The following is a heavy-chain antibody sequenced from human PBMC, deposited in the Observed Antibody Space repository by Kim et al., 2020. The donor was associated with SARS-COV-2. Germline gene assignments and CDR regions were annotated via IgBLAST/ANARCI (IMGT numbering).Heavy chain of an antibody. J-gene: IGHJ3*02. CDR2: ISSSSSYI. CDR1: GFTFSSYS. Sequence: GGSLRLSCAASGFTFSSYSMNWVRQAPGKGLEWVSSISSSSSYIYYADSVKGRFTISRDNAKNSLYLQMNSLRAEDTAVYYCARVGNANAFDIWGQGTMVTVSS. V-gene: IGHV3-21*01. CDR3: ARVGNANAFDI. D-gene: IGHD1-26*01.